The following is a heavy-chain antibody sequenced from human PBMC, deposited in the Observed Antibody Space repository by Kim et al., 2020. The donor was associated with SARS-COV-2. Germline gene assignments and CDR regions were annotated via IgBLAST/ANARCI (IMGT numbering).Heavy chain of an antibody. Sequence: GGSLRLSCAASGFTFSSYSMNWVRQAPGKGLEWVSYISSSSSTIYYADSVKGRFTISRDNAKNSLYLQMNSLRDEDTAVYYCARDGEASDYGSGSTNDYWGQGTLVTVSS. V-gene: IGHV3-48*02. D-gene: IGHD3-10*01. CDR2: ISSSSSTI. J-gene: IGHJ4*02. CDR3: ARDGEASDYGSGSTNDY. CDR1: GFTFSSYS.